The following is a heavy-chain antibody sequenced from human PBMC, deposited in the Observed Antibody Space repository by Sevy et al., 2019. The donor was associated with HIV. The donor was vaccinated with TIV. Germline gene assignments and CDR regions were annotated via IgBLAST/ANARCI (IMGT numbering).Heavy chain of an antibody. CDR1: GFTFSYSG. Sequence: GGSLRLSCAASGFTFSYSGMHWVRQAPGQGLEWVTFIQYDGNNKYYADSVKGRFNISRDNSKNTLYLQMNSLRSDDTAVYYCAKTTAAVGTGGFDYWGQGTLVTVSS. D-gene: IGHD6-13*01. J-gene: IGHJ4*02. CDR3: AKTTAAVGTGGFDY. V-gene: IGHV3-30*02. CDR2: IQYDGNNK.